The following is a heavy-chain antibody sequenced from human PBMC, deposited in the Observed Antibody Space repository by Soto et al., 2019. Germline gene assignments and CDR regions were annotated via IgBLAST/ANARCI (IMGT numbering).Heavy chain of an antibody. Sequence: GGSLRLSCAASGFTFSSYGMHWVRQAPGKGLEWVAVISYDGSNKYYADSVKGRFTISRDNSKNTLYLQMNSLRAEDTAVYYCAKDLSDLDYSNYVFDYWGQGTLVTVSS. CDR3: AKDLSDLDYSNYVFDY. V-gene: IGHV3-30*18. J-gene: IGHJ4*02. D-gene: IGHD4-4*01. CDR1: GFTFSSYG. CDR2: ISYDGSNK.